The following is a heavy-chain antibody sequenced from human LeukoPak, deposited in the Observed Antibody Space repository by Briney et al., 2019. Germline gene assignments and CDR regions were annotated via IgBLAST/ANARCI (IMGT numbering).Heavy chain of an antibody. Sequence: SETLSLTCAVFGGSFSGYYWSWIRQPPGKGLEWIGEITYDGSTNYNPSLKSRVTISVDTSKIQFSLKLSSVTAADTAVYYCARGSSGYYPNFVYWGQGTLVTVSS. J-gene: IGHJ4*02. V-gene: IGHV4-34*01. D-gene: IGHD3-22*01. CDR2: ITYDGST. CDR1: GGSFSGYY. CDR3: ARGSSGYYPNFVY.